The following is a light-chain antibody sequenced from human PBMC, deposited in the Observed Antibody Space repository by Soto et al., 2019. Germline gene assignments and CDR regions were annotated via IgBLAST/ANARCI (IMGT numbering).Light chain of an antibody. Sequence: DIVMTQSPDSLAVSLGERATINCKSSQSVLYNSNNKNYLAWYQQKPGQPPKLLIYWASTREFGVPDRLSGSGSGTDFTLTISSLQAEDVAVYYCQQYYSTPLTFGQGTRLEIK. CDR1: QSVLYNSNNKNY. CDR3: QQYYSTPLT. V-gene: IGKV4-1*01. J-gene: IGKJ5*01. CDR2: WAS.